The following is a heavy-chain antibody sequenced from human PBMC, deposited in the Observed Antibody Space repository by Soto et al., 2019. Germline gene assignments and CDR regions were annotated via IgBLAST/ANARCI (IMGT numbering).Heavy chain of an antibody. V-gene: IGHV4-4*02. CDR1: GASVSSTKW. CDR2: IHHSETT. J-gene: IGHJ1*01. D-gene: IGHD3-22*01. Sequence: SETLSLTCAVSGASVSSTKWWSWVRQSPGKGLEWIGEIHHSETTNYNPSLESRVTISIDKSKNQFSLKLSSVTAADTAVYYCASHAYDSSGYYFQHWGQGTLVTVSS. CDR3: ASHAYDSSGYYFQH.